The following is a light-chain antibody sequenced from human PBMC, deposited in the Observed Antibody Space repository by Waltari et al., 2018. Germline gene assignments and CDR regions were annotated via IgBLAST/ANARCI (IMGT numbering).Light chain of an antibody. V-gene: IGLV3-1*01. CDR1: RSGHKY. Sequence: SYELTQPPSVSVSPAQTASIPCPADRSGHKYPCWHQQNPGQSPVLVIYEDNKRPSGIPERFSGSNSGNTATLTISGTQAMDEADYYCQAWDSTTVVFGGGTKLTVL. J-gene: IGLJ2*01. CDR3: QAWDSTTVV. CDR2: EDN.